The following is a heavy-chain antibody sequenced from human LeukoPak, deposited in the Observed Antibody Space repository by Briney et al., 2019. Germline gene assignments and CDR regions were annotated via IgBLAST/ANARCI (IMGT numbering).Heavy chain of an antibody. CDR3: ARDDGYSGYDFGYYYMDV. V-gene: IGHV1-2*02. J-gene: IGHJ6*03. CDR2: INPNSGGT. Sequence: ASVKVSCKASGYTFTGYYMHWVRQAPGQGLEWMGWINPNSGGTNYAQKFQGRVTMTRDTSISTAYMELSRLRSEDTAVCYCARDDGYSGYDFGYYYMDVWGKGTTVTVSS. D-gene: IGHD5-12*01. CDR1: GYTFTGYY.